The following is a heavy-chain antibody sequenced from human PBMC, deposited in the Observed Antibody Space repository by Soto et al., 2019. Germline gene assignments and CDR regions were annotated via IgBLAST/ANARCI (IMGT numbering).Heavy chain of an antibody. Sequence: ASVKVSCKASGYTFTSSGISWVRQAPGQGLEWMGWISAYNGNTKYAQNLQGRVTMTTDTSTSTAYMELRSLRSDDTAVYYCARDQAMAQFDYWGQGTLVTVSS. CDR2: ISAYNGNT. D-gene: IGHD5-18*01. CDR1: GYTFTSSG. V-gene: IGHV1-18*01. CDR3: ARDQAMAQFDY. J-gene: IGHJ4*02.